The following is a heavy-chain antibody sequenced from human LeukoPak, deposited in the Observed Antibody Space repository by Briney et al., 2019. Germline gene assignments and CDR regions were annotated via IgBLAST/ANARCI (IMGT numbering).Heavy chain of an antibody. J-gene: IGHJ4*02. CDR1: GFTFSSYA. CDR2: ISGSGGST. CDR3: AKAIPPYIVVVTARDYPKNDY. D-gene: IGHD2-21*02. Sequence: QPGGSLRLSCAASGFTFSSYAMSWVRQAPGKGLEWVSAISGSGGSTYYADSVKGRFTISRDNSKNTLYLQMNSLRAEDTAVYYCAKAIPPYIVVVTARDYPKNDYWGQGTLVTVSS. V-gene: IGHV3-23*01.